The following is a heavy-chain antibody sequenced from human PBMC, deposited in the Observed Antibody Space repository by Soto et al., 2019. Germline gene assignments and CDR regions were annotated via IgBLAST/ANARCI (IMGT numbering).Heavy chain of an antibody. D-gene: IGHD3-22*01. Sequence: EVQLVESGGGLVKPGGSLRLSCAASGFTFSSYSMNWVRQAPGKGLEWVSSISSSSSYIYYADSVKGRFTISRDNAKNSLYLQMNSLRAEDTAVYYCARGLGDYYYDSSGYPWAFDIWGQGTMVTVSS. CDR2: ISSSSSYI. CDR3: ARGLGDYYYDSSGYPWAFDI. J-gene: IGHJ3*02. CDR1: GFTFSSYS. V-gene: IGHV3-21*01.